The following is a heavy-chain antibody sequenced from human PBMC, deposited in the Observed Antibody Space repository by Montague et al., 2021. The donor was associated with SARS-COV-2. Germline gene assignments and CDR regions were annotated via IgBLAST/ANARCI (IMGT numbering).Heavy chain of an antibody. CDR2: IYWDDDK. V-gene: IGHV2-5*06. D-gene: IGHD3-16*01. CDR1: GFSLSTSGVC. Sequence: PALVKPTQTLTLTCTFSGFSLSTSGVCVGWIRQPPGKALEWLALIYWDDDKRYGPSLKSRLTITKDTSKDQVVLTMTNMDPVDTATYYCAHRRALWDAFDIWGQGTMVTVSS. J-gene: IGHJ3*02. CDR3: AHRRALWDAFDI.